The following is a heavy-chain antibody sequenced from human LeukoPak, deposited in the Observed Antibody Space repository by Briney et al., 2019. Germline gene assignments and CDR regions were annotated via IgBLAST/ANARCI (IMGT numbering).Heavy chain of an antibody. CDR3: ASLLTPYHGSGGGGMDV. J-gene: IGHJ6*02. CDR1: GFTFSTHW. D-gene: IGHD3-10*01. Sequence: GESLRLSCAASGFTFSTHWMYWVRQAPGKELVWVSRIIGDGSGTSYADSVKGRFTISRDNAKDTLYLQMTSLRVEDTAVYSCASLLTPYHGSGGGGMDVWGQGTTVTVSS. CDR2: IIGDGSGT. V-gene: IGHV3-74*01.